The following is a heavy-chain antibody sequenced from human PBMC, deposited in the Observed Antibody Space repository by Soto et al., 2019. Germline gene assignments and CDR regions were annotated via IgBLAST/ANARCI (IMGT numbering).Heavy chain of an antibody. CDR3: AKDANYGDYVGAFDI. Sequence: PGGSLRLSCAASGFTFDDYAMHWVRQAPGKGLEWVSGISWNSGSIGYADSVKGRFTISRDNAKNSLYLQMNSLRAEDTALYYCAKDANYGDYVGAFDIWGQGTMVTVSS. CDR2: ISWNSGSI. V-gene: IGHV3-9*01. J-gene: IGHJ3*02. CDR1: GFTFDDYA. D-gene: IGHD4-17*01.